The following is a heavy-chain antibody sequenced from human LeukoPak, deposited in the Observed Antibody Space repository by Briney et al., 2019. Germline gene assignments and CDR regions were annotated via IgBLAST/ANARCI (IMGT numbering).Heavy chain of an antibody. Sequence: GGSLRLSCAASGFTFSSYSMNWVRQAPGKGLEWVSSISSSSSYIYYADSVKGRFTISRDNSKNTLYLQMNSLRAEDTAVYYCAKPRDYYGPFAYWGQGTLVTVSS. CDR3: AKPRDYYGPFAY. CDR1: GFTFSSYS. J-gene: IGHJ4*02. CDR2: ISSSSSYI. V-gene: IGHV3-21*04. D-gene: IGHD3-10*01.